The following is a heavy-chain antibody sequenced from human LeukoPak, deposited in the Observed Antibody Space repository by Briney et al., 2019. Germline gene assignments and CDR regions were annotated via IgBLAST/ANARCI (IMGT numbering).Heavy chain of an antibody. CDR3: ARVGNSDAFDI. J-gene: IGHJ3*02. CDR2: ISYDGSNK. Sequence: PGGSLRLSCAASGFTFSSYAMHWVRQAPGKGLEWVAVISYDGSNKYYADSVKGRFTISRDNSKNTLYLQMNSLRAEDTAVYYCARVGNSDAFDIWGQGTMVTVSS. V-gene: IGHV3-30*04. D-gene: IGHD4-23*01. CDR1: GFTFSSYA.